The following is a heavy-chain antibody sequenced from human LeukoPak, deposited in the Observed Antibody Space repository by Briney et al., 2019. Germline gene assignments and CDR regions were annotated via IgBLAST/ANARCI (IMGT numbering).Heavy chain of an antibody. V-gene: IGHV3-30*02. D-gene: IGHD3-10*01. CDR1: GFSFSTYG. CDR2: IRYDGSIK. CDR3: AKDRLMYGSGTCPLDY. J-gene: IGHJ4*02. Sequence: GGSLRLSCAASGFSFSTYGIHWVRQAPGKGLEWVAFIRYDGSIKDYADSVKGRFTISRDNSKNTLYLQMNSLRADDTAVYYCAKDRLMYGSGTCPLDYWGQGTLVTVSS.